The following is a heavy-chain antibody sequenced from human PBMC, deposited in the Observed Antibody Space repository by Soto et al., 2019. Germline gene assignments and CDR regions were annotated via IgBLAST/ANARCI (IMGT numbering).Heavy chain of an antibody. Sequence: ASVKVSCKASGYTFANYAMHWVRQAPGQRLEWMGWINVGNGNTNYAQKLQGRVTMTTDTSTSTAYMELRSLRSDDTAVYYCARLGVVVVAASASYYYYGMDVWGQGTTVTVSS. J-gene: IGHJ6*02. CDR1: GYTFANYA. CDR3: ARLGVVVVAASASYYYYGMDV. D-gene: IGHD2-15*01. CDR2: INVGNGNT. V-gene: IGHV1-3*01.